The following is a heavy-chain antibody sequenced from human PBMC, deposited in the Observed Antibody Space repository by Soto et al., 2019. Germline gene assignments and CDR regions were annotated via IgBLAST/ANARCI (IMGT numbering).Heavy chain of an antibody. CDR2: IIPDFGTA. CDR1: GGTFNSYL. J-gene: IGHJ4*02. Sequence: QVQLVQSGAEVKNPGSSVKVSCKTSGGTFNSYLIDWVRQAPGQGLEWMGGIIPDFGTAKYAQKFQGRVTITAEKSTTTTYMELRTLTSEDTAVYYCARGLDQPPVGLYFDTWGQGTLVTVSS. D-gene: IGHD2-2*01. V-gene: IGHV1-69*06. CDR3: ARGLDQPPVGLYFDT.